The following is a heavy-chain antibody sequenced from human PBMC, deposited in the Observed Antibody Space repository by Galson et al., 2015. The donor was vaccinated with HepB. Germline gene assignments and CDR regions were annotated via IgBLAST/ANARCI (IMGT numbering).Heavy chain of an antibody. CDR1: GFTFNSYN. Sequence: SLRLSCAGSGFTFNSYNMNWVRQAPGKGLEWVASIDSSSSYTYYADSLKGRFTISRDNAKNSLYLQMNSLRPEDTAVYYCVRDPPLGTPFDHWGQGTLVTVSS. V-gene: IGHV3-21*01. CDR2: IDSSSSYT. J-gene: IGHJ4*02. D-gene: IGHD7-27*01. CDR3: VRDPPLGTPFDH.